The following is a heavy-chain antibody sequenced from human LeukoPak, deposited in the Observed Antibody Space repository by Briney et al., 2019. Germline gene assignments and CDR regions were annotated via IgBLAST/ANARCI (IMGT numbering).Heavy chain of an antibody. D-gene: IGHD3-10*01. CDR3: ARRGVRGTGYFDY. CDR1: GYSFTSYW. J-gene: IGHJ4*02. CDR2: IYPGDSDT. V-gene: IGHV5-51*01. Sequence: GSLKISCKGSGYSFTSYWIGWVRQMPGKSLEWMGIIYPGDSDTRHSPSFQGQVTISADKSISTAYLQWSSLKASDTAMYYCARRGVRGTGYFDYWGQGTLVTVSS.